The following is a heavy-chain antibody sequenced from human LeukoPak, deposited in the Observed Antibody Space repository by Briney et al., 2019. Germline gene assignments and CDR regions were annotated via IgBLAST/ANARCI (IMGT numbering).Heavy chain of an antibody. CDR2: INADGSTT. CDR3: ARVVGYDILTGYYSHHAFDI. J-gene: IGHJ3*02. CDR1: GFTFSSYW. D-gene: IGHD3-9*01. Sequence: GGSLRLSCAASGFTFSSYWMNWVRQAPGKGLVWVSHINADGSTTSYADSVKGRFTISRDNAKNTLYLQMNSLRVEDTAVYYCARVVGYDILTGYYSHHAFDIWGQGTMVTVSS. V-gene: IGHV3-74*01.